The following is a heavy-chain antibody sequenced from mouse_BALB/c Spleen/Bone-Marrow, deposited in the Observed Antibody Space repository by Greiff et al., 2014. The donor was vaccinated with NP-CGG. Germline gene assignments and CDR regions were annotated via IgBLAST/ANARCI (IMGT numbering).Heavy chain of an antibody. Sequence: VQLQQSGGGLVKPGGSLKPSCAASGFAFSTYDMSWVRQTPEKRLEWVAYISSGGGNTYYPDTVKGRFTISRDNAKNTLSLQMSSLKSEDTAIFFCGRHSRGYDGFANWGQGTLVTVSA. J-gene: IGHJ3*01. CDR3: GRHSRGYDGFAN. CDR2: ISSGGGNT. V-gene: IGHV5-12-1*01. CDR1: GFAFSTYD. D-gene: IGHD2-2*01.